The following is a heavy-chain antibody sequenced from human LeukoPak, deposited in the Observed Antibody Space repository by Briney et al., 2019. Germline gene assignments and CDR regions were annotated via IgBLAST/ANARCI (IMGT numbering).Heavy chain of an antibody. Sequence: ASVKVSCKASGYPFASYGISWVRQAPGQGLEWMGWISAYKGNTNYAQKFQGRVTMTTDISTSTGYMELRSLRSDDTAVYYCARDHGGKVDRYFDVWGRGTLVTVSS. V-gene: IGHV1-18*01. D-gene: IGHD2-15*01. CDR1: GYPFASYG. CDR2: ISAYKGNT. CDR3: ARDHGGKVDRYFDV. J-gene: IGHJ2*01.